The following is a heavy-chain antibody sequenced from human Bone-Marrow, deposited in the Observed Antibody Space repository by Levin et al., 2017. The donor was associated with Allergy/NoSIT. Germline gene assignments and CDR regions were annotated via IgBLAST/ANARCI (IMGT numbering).Heavy chain of an antibody. V-gene: IGHV3-49*04. CDR1: GFSFGDHA. J-gene: IGHJ6*02. CDR3: TRGPRLEWFRSGMDV. Sequence: SGGSLRLSCTTFGFSFGDHAISWVRQAPGKGLEWVGFIRSKAYGGTTEYAASVKGRFSISRDDSTGTAYLQLNSLKADDTAVYYCTRGPRLEWFRSGMDVWGQGTTVTVSS. CDR2: IRSKAYGGTT. D-gene: IGHD3-3*01.